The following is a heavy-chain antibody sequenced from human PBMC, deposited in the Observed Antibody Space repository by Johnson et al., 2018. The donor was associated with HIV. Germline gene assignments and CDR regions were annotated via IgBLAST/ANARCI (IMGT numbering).Heavy chain of an antibody. Sequence: QVQLVESGGGVVRPGGSLRLSCAASGFTFDDYGMSWVRQAPGKGLEWVSVIYGGGSGGSTYYVDSVKGRFTISRDNSKNTLYLQMNSLRAEDTAVYYCVRRFYDSSAFDIWGQGTLVTVSS. D-gene: IGHD3-22*01. V-gene: IGHV3-NL1*01. CDR3: VRRFYDSSAFDI. CDR2: IYGGGSGGST. J-gene: IGHJ3*02. CDR1: GFTFDDYG.